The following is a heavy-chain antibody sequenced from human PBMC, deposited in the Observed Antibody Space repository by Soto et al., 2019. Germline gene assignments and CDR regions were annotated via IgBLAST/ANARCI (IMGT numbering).Heavy chain of an antibody. Sequence: GGSLRLSCAASGFTFSSYGMHWVRQAPGKGLEWVAVIWYDGSNKYYADSVKGRFTISRDNSKNTLYLQMNSLRAEDTAVYYCARDFIFGAARPGYFDYWGQGTLVTVSS. V-gene: IGHV3-33*01. CDR1: GFTFSSYG. J-gene: IGHJ4*02. CDR2: IWYDGSNK. CDR3: ARDFIFGAARPGYFDY. D-gene: IGHD6-6*01.